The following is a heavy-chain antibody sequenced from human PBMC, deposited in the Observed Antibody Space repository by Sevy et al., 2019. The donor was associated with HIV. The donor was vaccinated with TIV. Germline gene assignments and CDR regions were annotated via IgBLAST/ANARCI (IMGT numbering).Heavy chain of an antibody. J-gene: IGHJ4*02. CDR1: GGSISSSSYY. Sequence: SETLSRTCTVSGGSISSSSYYWGWIRQPPGKGLEWIGSIYYSGSTYYNPSLKSRVTISVDTSKNQFSLKLSSVTAADTAVYYCARQPGITGTRAFFDYWGQGTLVTVSS. CDR3: ARQPGITGTRAFFDY. CDR2: IYYSGST. D-gene: IGHD1-7*01. V-gene: IGHV4-39*01.